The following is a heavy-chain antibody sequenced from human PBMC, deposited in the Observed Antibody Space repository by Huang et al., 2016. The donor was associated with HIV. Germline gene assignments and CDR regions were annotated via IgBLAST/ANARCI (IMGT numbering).Heavy chain of an antibody. V-gene: IGHV7-4-1*02. D-gene: IGHD2-21*02. J-gene: IGHJ3*02. CDR2: MNTDTGRP. CDR3: VRVRRVTDRYCVADCNTIDTFDI. CDR1: GYSFTNYG. Sequence: QVQLVQSGSELKKPGASVKVSCKASGYSFTNYGVHWVRQAPGRGREWMGLMNTDTGRPRYAHDVTGRFVFSLDTSVSTAYRQISSLKPEDSAIYYCVRVRRVTDRYCVADCNTIDTFDIWGQGTLVTVSA.